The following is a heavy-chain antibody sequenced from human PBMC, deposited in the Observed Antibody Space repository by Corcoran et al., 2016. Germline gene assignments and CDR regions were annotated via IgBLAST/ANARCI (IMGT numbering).Heavy chain of an antibody. CDR2: INHSGST. Sequence: QVQLQQWGAGLLKPSETLSLTCAVYGGSFSGYYWSWIRQPPGKGLEWIGEINHSGSTNYNPSLKSRVTISVDTSKNQFSLKLSSVTAADTAVYYCARAPFASRYSSGWYVDVWGQGTTVTVSS. V-gene: IGHV4-34*01. J-gene: IGHJ6*02. CDR3: ARAPFASRYSSGWYVDV. D-gene: IGHD6-19*01. CDR1: GGSFSGYY.